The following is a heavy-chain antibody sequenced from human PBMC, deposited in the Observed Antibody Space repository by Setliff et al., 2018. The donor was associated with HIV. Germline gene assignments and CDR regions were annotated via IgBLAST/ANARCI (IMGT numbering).Heavy chain of an antibody. CDR1: GFIFSDSW. Sequence: GASLKISCGASGFIFSDSWMDWVRQAPGKGLEWVATIKKDGREKYYVDSVKGRFTISRDNARTSLYLEMSSLRVEDTAVYFCASMWKVGAWGRGTLVTVSS. CDR3: ASMWKVGA. J-gene: IGHJ5*02. CDR2: IKKDGREK. V-gene: IGHV3-7*03. D-gene: IGHD1-26*01.